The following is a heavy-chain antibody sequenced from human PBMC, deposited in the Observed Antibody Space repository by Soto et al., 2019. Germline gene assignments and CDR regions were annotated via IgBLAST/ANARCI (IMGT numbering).Heavy chain of an antibody. D-gene: IGHD6-25*01. V-gene: IGHV4-31*03. Sequence: SETLSLTCTVSGGSISSGGYYWSWIRQHPGKGLEWIGYIYYSGSTYYNPSLKSRVTISVDTSKNQFSLKLSSVTAADTAVYYCAREEVGDSSVTNNWFDPWGQGTLVTVSS. CDR2: IYYSGST. CDR1: GGSISSGGYY. J-gene: IGHJ5*02. CDR3: AREEVGDSSVTNNWFDP.